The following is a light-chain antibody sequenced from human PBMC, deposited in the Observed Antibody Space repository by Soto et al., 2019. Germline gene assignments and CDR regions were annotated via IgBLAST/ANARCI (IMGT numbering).Light chain of an antibody. J-gene: IGKJ4*01. CDR2: DTS. Sequence: DIQMTQSPSTLSASVGDRVTITCRATQNIRSWLAWYQQKPGKAPNLLISDTSSLHSGVPSRFSGSGSGTEFTLTISSLQRDDFATYWCQQYDAYPLTFGGGTKVELK. V-gene: IGKV1-5*01. CDR1: QNIRSW. CDR3: QQYDAYPLT.